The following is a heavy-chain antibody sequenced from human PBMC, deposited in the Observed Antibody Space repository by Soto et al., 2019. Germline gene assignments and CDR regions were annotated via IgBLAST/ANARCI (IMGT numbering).Heavy chain of an antibody. Sequence: GGSLRLSCAASGFTFSSYAMHWVRQAPGKGLEWVAVISYDGSNKYYADSVKGRFTISRDNSKNTLYLQMNSLRAEDTAVYYCARDLTDSVLRFREGAGYWGQGTLVTVSS. V-gene: IGHV3-30-3*01. CDR1: GFTFSSYA. D-gene: IGHD3-3*01. J-gene: IGHJ4*02. CDR3: ARDLTDSVLRFREGAGY. CDR2: ISYDGSNK.